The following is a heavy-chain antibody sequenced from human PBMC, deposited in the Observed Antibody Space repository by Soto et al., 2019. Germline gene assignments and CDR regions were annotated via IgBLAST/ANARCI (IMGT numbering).Heavy chain of an antibody. D-gene: IGHD1-26*01. J-gene: IGHJ6*02. CDR1: GYTFTSYG. CDR3: ARDLAVGNYYYYGMDV. V-gene: IGHV1-18*01. Sequence: ASVKVSCKASGYTFTSYGSSWVRQAPGQGLEWMGWISAYNGNTNYAQKPQGRVTMTTDTSTSTAYMELRSLRSDDTAVYYCARDLAVGNYYYYGMDVWGQGTTVTVSS. CDR2: ISAYNGNT.